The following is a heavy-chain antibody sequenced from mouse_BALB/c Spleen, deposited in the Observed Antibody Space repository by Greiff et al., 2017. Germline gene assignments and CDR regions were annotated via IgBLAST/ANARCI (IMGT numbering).Heavy chain of an antibody. Sequence: QVQLQQSGAELVKPGASVKLSCKASGYTFTSYYMYWVKQRPGQGLEWIGEINPSNGGTNFNEKFKSKATLTVDKSSSTAYMQLSSLTSEDSAVYYCTRGDGYDFDYWGQGTTLTVSS. CDR2: INPSNGGT. J-gene: IGHJ2*01. CDR3: TRGDGYDFDY. CDR1: GYTFTSYY. V-gene: IGHV1S81*02. D-gene: IGHD2-2*01.